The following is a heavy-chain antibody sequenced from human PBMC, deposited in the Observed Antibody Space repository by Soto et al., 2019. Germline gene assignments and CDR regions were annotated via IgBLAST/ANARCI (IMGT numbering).Heavy chain of an antibody. J-gene: IGHJ6*02. CDR1: GFTFDDYA. D-gene: IGHD3-10*01. CDR3: AKDMGGRGSGSYYYYYAMDV. V-gene: IGHV3-9*01. CDR2: ISWNSGSI. Sequence: GGSLRLSCAASGFTFDDYAMHWVRQAPGKGLEWVSGISWNSGSIGYADSVKGRFTISRDNAKNSLYLQMNSLRAEDTALYYCAKDMGGRGSGSYYYYYAMDVWGQGTTVTVSS.